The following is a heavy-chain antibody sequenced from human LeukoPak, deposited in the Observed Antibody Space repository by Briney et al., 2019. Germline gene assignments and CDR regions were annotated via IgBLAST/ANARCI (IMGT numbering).Heavy chain of an antibody. Sequence: SGGSLRLSCAASGFTVSSNYMTWVRQAPGKGLEWVSVVYSGGSTYYADSVKGRFTISRDNSKNTLYLQMNSLRAEDTAVYYCARGYCSGGSCYPFPFDCWGQGTLVTVSS. CDR3: ARGYCSGGSCYPFPFDC. CDR2: VYSGGST. J-gene: IGHJ4*02. D-gene: IGHD2-15*01. V-gene: IGHV3-53*01. CDR1: GFTVSSNY.